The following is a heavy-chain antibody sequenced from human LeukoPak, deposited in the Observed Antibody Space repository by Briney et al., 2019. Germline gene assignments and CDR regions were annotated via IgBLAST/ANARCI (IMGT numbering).Heavy chain of an antibody. CDR1: GGSISSSSYY. D-gene: IGHD3-22*01. V-gene: IGHV4-39*07. CDR3: ARGLDYYDSSGYYHGGGYFDY. CDR2: IYYSGST. J-gene: IGHJ4*02. Sequence: PSETLSLTCTVSGGSISSSSYYWGWIRQPPGKGLEWIGSIYYSGSTYYNPSLKSRVTISVDTSKNQFSLKLSSVTAADTAVYYCARGLDYYDSSGYYHGGGYFDYWGQGTLVTVSS.